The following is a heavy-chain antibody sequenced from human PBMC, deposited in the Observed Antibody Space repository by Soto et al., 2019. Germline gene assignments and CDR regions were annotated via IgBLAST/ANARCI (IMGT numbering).Heavy chain of an antibody. CDR1: GFSFSNYN. CDR3: ARDFGHGYYLDY. CDR2: ITDSSDTV. J-gene: IGHJ4*02. D-gene: IGHD3-3*01. V-gene: IGHV3-48*02. Sequence: GGSLRLSCVASGFSFSNYNMNWVRQAPGKGLEWVSYITDSSDTVHYADSVRGRFTISRDNAESSLNLQMNSLRDEDTAVYFCARDFGHGYYLDYWGRGTLVTVSS.